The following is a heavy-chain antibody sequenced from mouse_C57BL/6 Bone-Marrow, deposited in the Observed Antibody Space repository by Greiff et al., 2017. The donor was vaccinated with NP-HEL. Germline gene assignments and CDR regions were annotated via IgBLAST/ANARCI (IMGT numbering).Heavy chain of an antibody. CDR1: GFTFSDYY. V-gene: IGHV5-16*01. CDR2: INYDGSST. CDR3: ARLPGY. Sequence: EVKLVESEGGLVQPGSSMKLSCTASGFTFSDYYMAWVRQVPEKGLEWVANINYDGSSTYYLDSLKSRFIISRDNAKNILYLQMSSLKSEDTATYYCARLPGYWGQGTTLTVSS. J-gene: IGHJ2*01.